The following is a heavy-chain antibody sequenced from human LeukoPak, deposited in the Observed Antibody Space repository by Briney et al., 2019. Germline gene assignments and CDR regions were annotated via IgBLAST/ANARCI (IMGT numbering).Heavy chain of an antibody. D-gene: IGHD3-3*01. V-gene: IGHV5-51*01. CDR1: GYSFASYW. J-gene: IGHJ4*02. Sequence: GESLKISCEASGYSFASYWIGWVRHMPEKGLEWMGIIYPGDSETRYNPSFQGLVTISGDKSISTAYLQWNSLKASDTAIYFCARHGPDFWSGYVDYWGQGTLVTVSS. CDR3: ARHGPDFWSGYVDY. CDR2: IYPGDSET.